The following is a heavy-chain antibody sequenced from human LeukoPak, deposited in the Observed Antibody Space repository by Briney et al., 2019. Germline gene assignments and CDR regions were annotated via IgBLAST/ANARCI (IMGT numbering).Heavy chain of an antibody. J-gene: IGHJ4*02. D-gene: IGHD3-3*01. CDR2: ISSSTSTI. CDR3: VRGWREFYFEY. V-gene: IGHV3-48*02. CDR1: GFPFSSYS. Sequence: PGGSLRLSCAASGFPFSSYSMNWVRQAPGKGLEWVSYISSSTSTICYADSVKGRFTISRDNVKTSLYLQMNSLTDEDTAVYYCVRGWREFYFEYWGQGNLVTVSS.